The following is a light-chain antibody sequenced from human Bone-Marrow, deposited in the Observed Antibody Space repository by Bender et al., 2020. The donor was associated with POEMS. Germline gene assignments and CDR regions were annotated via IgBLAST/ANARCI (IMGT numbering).Light chain of an antibody. CDR3: ATWDDSLNGWV. Sequence: QSVLTQPPSASGTPGQRVTISCSGSNSNIGRNYVYWYQQFPGTAPKLVIFNNSQRPSGVPDRFSGSNSGTSASLAISGLLSDDEADFYCATWDDSLNGWVFGGGTKLTVL. V-gene: IGLV1-47*02. J-gene: IGLJ3*02. CDR1: NSNIGRNY. CDR2: NNS.